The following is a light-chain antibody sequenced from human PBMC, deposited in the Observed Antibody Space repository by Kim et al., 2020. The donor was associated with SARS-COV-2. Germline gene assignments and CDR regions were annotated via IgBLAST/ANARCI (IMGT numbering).Light chain of an antibody. CDR1: QDIDTW. CDR2: VAS. CDR3: QQTNNFPYT. Sequence: SASVGDRVTITWRASQDIDTWLAWYQHKPGKAPKVLIYVASSLQSGVPSRFSGSGSGTDFTLTISNLLPEDFATYYCQQTNNFPYTFGQGTKLEI. V-gene: IGKV1-12*01. J-gene: IGKJ2*01.